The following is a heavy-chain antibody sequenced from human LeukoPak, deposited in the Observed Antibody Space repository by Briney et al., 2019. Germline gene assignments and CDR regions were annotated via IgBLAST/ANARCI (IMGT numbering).Heavy chain of an antibody. CDR1: GGSISGSSYN. V-gene: IGHV4-39*01. Sequence: PSETLSLTCTVSGGSISGSSYNWGWIRQSPGKGLEWIGTIDNSGSTYYNPSLKSRVTISVDTSKDQFSLKLTSVTAADTAVYYCARPPGIAAAWFYPWGQGTLVTVSS. J-gene: IGHJ5*02. CDR2: IDNSGST. D-gene: IGHD6-25*01. CDR3: ARPPGIAAAWFYP.